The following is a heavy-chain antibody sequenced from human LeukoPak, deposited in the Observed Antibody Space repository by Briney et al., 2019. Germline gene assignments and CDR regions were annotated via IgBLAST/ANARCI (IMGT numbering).Heavy chain of an antibody. CDR3: ARAKTLEPTPSNAFDI. Sequence: GASVKVSCKASGYTFTSYGYSWVQQAPGQGLEWMGWISAYNGNTKYAQKLQGRVTMTTVTSTSTVYMELRSLTSDDTAVHYCARAKTLEPTPSNAFDIWGQGTMVTVSS. V-gene: IGHV1-18*01. D-gene: IGHD1-1*01. J-gene: IGHJ3*02. CDR1: GYTFTSYG. CDR2: ISAYNGNT.